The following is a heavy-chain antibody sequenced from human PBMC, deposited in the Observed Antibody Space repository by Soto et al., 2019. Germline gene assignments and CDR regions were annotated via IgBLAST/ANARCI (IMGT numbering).Heavy chain of an antibody. J-gene: IGHJ3*02. CDR1: GFTFSSYA. D-gene: IGHD3-9*01. Sequence: PGGSLRLSCAASGFTFSSYAMSWVRQAPGKGLEWVSAISGSGGSTYYADSVKGRFTISRDNSKNTLYLQMNSLRAEDTAVYYCVREIRYFDWLYAFDIWGQGTMVTVSS. V-gene: IGHV3-23*01. CDR2: ISGSGGST. CDR3: VREIRYFDWLYAFDI.